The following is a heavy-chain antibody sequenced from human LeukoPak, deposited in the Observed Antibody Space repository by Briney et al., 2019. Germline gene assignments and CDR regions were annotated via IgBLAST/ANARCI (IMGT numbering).Heavy chain of an antibody. CDR2: INPNSGGT. CDR3: ARDYYDNSGEYAFDI. J-gene: IGHJ3*02. D-gene: IGHD3-22*01. CDR1: GYTFTGYY. V-gene: IGHV1-2*06. Sequence: ASVKVSCKASGYTFTGYYMHWVRQAPGQGLEWMGRINPNSGGTNYAQKFQGRVTMTRDTSISTAYMELSRLRSNDTAVYYCARDYYDNSGEYAFDIWGQGTMVTVSS.